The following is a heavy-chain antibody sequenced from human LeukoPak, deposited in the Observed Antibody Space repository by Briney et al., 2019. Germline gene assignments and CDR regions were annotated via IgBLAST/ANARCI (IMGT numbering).Heavy chain of an antibody. CDR3: ARVGSGWFPDAFDI. J-gene: IGHJ3*02. V-gene: IGHV3-7*01. Sequence: GGSLRLSCAASGFTFSSYWMSWVRQAPGKGLEWVANIKQDGSEKYYVDSVKGRFTISRDNAKNSLYLQMNSLRAEDTAVYYCARVGSGWFPDAFDIWGQGTMVTVSS. CDR2: IKQDGSEK. D-gene: IGHD6-19*01. CDR1: GFTFSSYW.